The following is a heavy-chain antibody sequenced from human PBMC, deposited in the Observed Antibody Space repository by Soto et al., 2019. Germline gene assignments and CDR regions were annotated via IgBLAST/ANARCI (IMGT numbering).Heavy chain of an antibody. CDR1: GGSISSSSYY. CDR3: ARHSVHLYDYVCGSYRLSPHAYDS. V-gene: IGHV4-39*01. D-gene: IGHD3-16*02. J-gene: IGHJ4*02. CDR2: IYYSGST. Sequence: SETLSLTCTVSGGSISSSSYYWGWIRQPPGKGLEWIGSIYYSGSTYYNPSLKSRVTISVDTSKNQFSLKLSSVTAADTAVYYCARHSVHLYDYVCGSYRLSPHAYDSWGQGTLVTVSS.